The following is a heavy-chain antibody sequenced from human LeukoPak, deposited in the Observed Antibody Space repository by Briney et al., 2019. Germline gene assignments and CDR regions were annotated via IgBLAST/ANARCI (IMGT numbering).Heavy chain of an antibody. J-gene: IGHJ4*02. CDR3: AREGNRKSFDS. CDR2: IKQDGSEK. Sequence: PGGSLRLSCAASGFTFGNYWMSWVRQAPGKGLEWVANIKQDGSEKYYVDSVKGRFTISRDNAKSSLYLQMNSLRAEDTAVYYCAREGNRKSFDSWGQGTLVTVSS. CDR1: GFTFGNYW. V-gene: IGHV3-7*01. D-gene: IGHD1-14*01.